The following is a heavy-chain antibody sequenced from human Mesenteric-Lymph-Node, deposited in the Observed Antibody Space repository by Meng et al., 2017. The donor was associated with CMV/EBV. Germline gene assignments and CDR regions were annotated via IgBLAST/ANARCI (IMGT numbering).Heavy chain of an antibody. CDR2: IYYSGST. CDR3: ARHRSGWYDY. CDR1: GGSISSSSYY. D-gene: IGHD6-19*01. V-gene: IGHV4-39*01. J-gene: IGHJ4*02. Sequence: CTVAGGSISSSSYYWGWIRQPPGKGLEWIGSIYYSGSTYYNPSLKSRVTISVDTSKNQFSLKLSSVTAADTAVYYCARHRSGWYDYWGQGTLVTVSS.